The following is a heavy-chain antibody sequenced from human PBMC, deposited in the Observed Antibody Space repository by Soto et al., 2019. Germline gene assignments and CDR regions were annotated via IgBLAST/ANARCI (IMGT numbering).Heavy chain of an antibody. CDR3: AKDQGIAASHGID. D-gene: IGHD6-13*01. CDR1: GFTFNNFG. J-gene: IGHJ3*01. Sequence: QVHLVESGGGVVQPGRSLRLSCAASGFTFNNFGMHWVRQAPGKGLEWVAAISNDGSDKYYADSVRGRLTISRDNSQNTVYLQMNSLRAEDTAVYYCAKDQGIAASHGIDWGQGTMVTGSS. CDR2: ISNDGSDK. V-gene: IGHV3-30*18.